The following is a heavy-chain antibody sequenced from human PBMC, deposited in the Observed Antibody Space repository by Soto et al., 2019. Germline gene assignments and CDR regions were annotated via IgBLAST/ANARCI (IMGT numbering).Heavy chain of an antibody. V-gene: IGHV4-34*01. J-gene: IGHJ4*02. CDR2: INHSGST. CDR1: GGSFSGYY. CDR3: ARQPKSFDY. Sequence: SETLSLTCAVYGGSFSGYYWSWIRQPPGKGLEWIGEINHSGSTNYNPSLKSRVTISVDTSKNQFSLKLSSVTAADTAVYYCARQPKSFDYWGQGTLVIVSS.